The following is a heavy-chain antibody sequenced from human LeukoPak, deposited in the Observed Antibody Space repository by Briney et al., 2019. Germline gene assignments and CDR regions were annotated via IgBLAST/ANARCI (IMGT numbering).Heavy chain of an antibody. CDR2: INHSGST. CDR1: GGSFSGYY. D-gene: IGHD1-26*01. CDR3: ARHGTRYYYYYMDV. Sequence: SETLSLTCAVYGGSFSGYYWTWIRQPPGKGLEWIGEINHSGSTNYNPSLKSRVTISVDTSKNQFSLKLSSVTAADTAVYYCARHGTRYYYYYMDVWGKGATVTISS. J-gene: IGHJ6*03. V-gene: IGHV4-34*01.